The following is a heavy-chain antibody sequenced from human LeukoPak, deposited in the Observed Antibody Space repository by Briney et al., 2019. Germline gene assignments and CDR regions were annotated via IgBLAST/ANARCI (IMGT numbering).Heavy chain of an antibody. V-gene: IGHV3-53*01. D-gene: IGHD2-2*01. Sequence: GGSLRLSCAASGLTVSSNYTSWVRQAPGKGLEWVSVIYSGGSTYYADSVKGRFTISRDNPKNTLYLQMNSLRPEDTAVYYCARDLPPAPWNGMDVWGQGTTVTVSS. CDR2: IYSGGST. CDR1: GLTVSSNY. CDR3: ARDLPPAPWNGMDV. J-gene: IGHJ6*02.